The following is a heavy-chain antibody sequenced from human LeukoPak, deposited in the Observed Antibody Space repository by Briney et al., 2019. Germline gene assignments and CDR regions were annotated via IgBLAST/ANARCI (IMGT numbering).Heavy chain of an antibody. Sequence: QSGGSLRLSCAASGFTFSSYAVHWVRQAPGKGLEWVAVISYDGNNNYYADSVKGRFTISRDNSKNTLYLRMNSLRAEDTAVYYCPLGGCPSGSCYEPVDNWGQGILVTVSS. CDR1: GFTFSSYA. J-gene: IGHJ4*02. D-gene: IGHD2-2*01. V-gene: IGHV3-30-3*01. CDR2: ISYDGNNN. CDR3: PLGGCPSGSCYEPVDN.